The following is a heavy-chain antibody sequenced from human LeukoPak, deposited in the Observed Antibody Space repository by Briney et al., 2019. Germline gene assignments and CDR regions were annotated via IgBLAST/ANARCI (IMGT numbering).Heavy chain of an antibody. CDR2: INPSGGST. J-gene: IGHJ3*02. Sequence: ASVKVSCKASGYTFTGYYMHWVRQAPGQGLEWMGIINPSGGSTSYAQKFQGRVTTTRDTSTSTVYMELSSLRSEDTAVYYCARDKLLWFGETWHAFDIWGQGTMVTVSS. CDR3: ARDKLLWFGETWHAFDI. CDR1: GYTFTGYY. D-gene: IGHD3-10*01. V-gene: IGHV1-46*01.